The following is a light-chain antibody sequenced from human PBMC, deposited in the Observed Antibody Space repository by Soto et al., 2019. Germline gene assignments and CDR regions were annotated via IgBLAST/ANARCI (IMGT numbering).Light chain of an antibody. CDR1: SSDVGGYNY. J-gene: IGLJ1*01. CDR3: SSYAGAHIV. CDR2: DVS. V-gene: IGLV2-8*01. Sequence: QSVLTQPPSASGSPGQSVTIPCTGTSSDVGGYNYVSWYQQHPGKAPKLMIYDVSQRPSGVPDRFSGSKSGNTASLTVSGLQAEDEADYYCSSYAGAHIVFGTGTKVTVL.